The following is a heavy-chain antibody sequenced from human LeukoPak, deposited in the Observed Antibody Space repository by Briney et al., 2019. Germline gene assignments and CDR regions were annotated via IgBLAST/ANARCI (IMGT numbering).Heavy chain of an antibody. J-gene: IGHJ4*02. Sequence: GGSLRLSCAASGFTFSDYYMSWIRQAPGKGLEWVASISSSSSYIYYADSVKGRFTISRDNAKNSLYLQMNSLRAEYTAVYYCTRAEYYYDSSGYAFFDYWGQGTLVTVSS. V-gene: IGHV3-11*06. CDR3: TRAEYYYDSSGYAFFDY. CDR2: ISSSSSYI. D-gene: IGHD3-22*01. CDR1: GFTFSDYY.